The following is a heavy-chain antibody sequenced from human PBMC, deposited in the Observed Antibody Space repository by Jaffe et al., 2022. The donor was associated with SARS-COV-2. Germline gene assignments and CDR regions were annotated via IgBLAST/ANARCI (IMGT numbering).Heavy chain of an antibody. J-gene: IGHJ5*02. CDR1: GGSISSSSYY. CDR2: IYYSGTT. V-gene: IGHV4-39*01. Sequence: QLQLQESGPGLVKPSETLSLTCAVSGGSISSSSYYWGWIRQPPGKGLEWIGNIYYSGTTYYNPSLKSRITISVDTSKNQFSLKLSSVTAADTAVYYCATYKRNYPTWFDPWGQGTLVSVSS. D-gene: IGHD1-20*01. CDR3: ATYKRNYPTWFDP.